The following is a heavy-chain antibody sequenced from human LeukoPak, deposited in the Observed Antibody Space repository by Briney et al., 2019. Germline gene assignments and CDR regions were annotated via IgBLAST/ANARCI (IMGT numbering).Heavy chain of an antibody. J-gene: IGHJ4*02. CDR1: GFIFSDYS. D-gene: IGHD3-3*01. CDR3: AKSARIRFLEWFPLGY. V-gene: IGHV3-30*02. CDR2: IRYDGSNK. Sequence: GGSLRLSCVASGFIFSDYSMHWVRQAPGKGLEGVAFIRYDGSNKYYADSVKGRFTISRDNSKNTLYLQMNSLRAEDTAVYYCAKSARIRFLEWFPLGYWGQGTLVTVSS.